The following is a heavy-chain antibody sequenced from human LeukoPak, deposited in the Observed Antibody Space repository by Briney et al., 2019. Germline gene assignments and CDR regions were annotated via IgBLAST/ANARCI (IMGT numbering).Heavy chain of an antibody. CDR1: GFTFSSYA. D-gene: IGHD3-22*01. CDR2: ISWNSGSI. Sequence: GGSLRLSCAASGFTFSSYAMSWVRQGPGKGLEWVSGISWNSGSIGYADSVKGRFTISRDNSKNTLYLQMNSLRAEDTAVYYCAKVLYYYDSSGYLPDYWGQGTLVTVSS. V-gene: IGHV3-23*01. CDR3: AKVLYYYDSSGYLPDY. J-gene: IGHJ4*02.